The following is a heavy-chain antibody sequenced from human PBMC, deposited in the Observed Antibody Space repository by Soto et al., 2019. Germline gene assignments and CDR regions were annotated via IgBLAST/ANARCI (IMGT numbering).Heavy chain of an antibody. V-gene: IGHV3-13*01. D-gene: IGHD6-19*01. Sequence: EVQLVESGGGLVQPGGSLRLSCAASGFTFSRYDMHWVRQVTGKGLEWVSGFGTAGDTYYPGSVKGRFTIFRENAKHSLYLQMNNLSPGDTAVYYCARVALGQWLYFDYWGQGTLVTVSS. CDR3: ARVALGQWLYFDY. J-gene: IGHJ4*02. CDR2: FGTAGDT. CDR1: GFTFSRYD.